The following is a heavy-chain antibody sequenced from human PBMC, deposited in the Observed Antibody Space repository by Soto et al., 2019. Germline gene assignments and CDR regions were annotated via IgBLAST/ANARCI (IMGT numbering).Heavy chain of an antibody. D-gene: IGHD6-13*01. CDR2: VSSNGGST. CDR3: ARGLGSSWYYAFDI. Sequence: EVQLVESGGGFVQPGGSLRLSCAASGFTFSSHTMHWVRQAPGKGLEYVSTVSSNGGSTYYADSVRGRFTISRDNSKNTLYLQMGSLRAEDMAVYYCARGLGSSWYYAFDIWGQGTMVTVSS. V-gene: IGHV3-64*07. J-gene: IGHJ3*02. CDR1: GFTFSSHT.